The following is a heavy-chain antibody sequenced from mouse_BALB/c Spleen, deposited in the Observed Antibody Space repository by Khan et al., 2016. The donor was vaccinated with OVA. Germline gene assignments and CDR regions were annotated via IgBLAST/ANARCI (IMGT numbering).Heavy chain of an antibody. Sequence: DLVRPGASVKLSCKASGYTFTSSWINWVKQRPGQGLEWIGRIAPGCGSTHYNEMFKGQATLTVAPSSSTAYIPLSSLSYEDSAVFFFTRENYYGRTCYAMDYWGQGTSVTVSS. CDR2: IAPGCGST. CDR1: GYTFTSSW. D-gene: IGHD1-1*01. J-gene: IGHJ4*01. CDR3: TRENYYGRTCYAMDY. V-gene: IGHV1S41*01.